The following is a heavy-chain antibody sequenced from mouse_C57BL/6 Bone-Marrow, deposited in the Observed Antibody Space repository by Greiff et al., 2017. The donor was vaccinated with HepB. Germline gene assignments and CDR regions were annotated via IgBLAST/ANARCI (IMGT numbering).Heavy chain of an antibody. Sequence: VQLKESGGGLVQPKGSLKLSCAASGFSFNTYAMNWVRQAPGKGLEWVARIRSKSNNYATYYADSVKDRFTISRDDSESMLYLQMNNLKTEDTAMYYCVRSYYYGSSFYWYFDVWGTGTTVTVSS. CDR1: GFSFNTYA. V-gene: IGHV10-1*01. D-gene: IGHD1-1*01. CDR2: IRSKSNNYAT. CDR3: VRSYYYGSSFYWYFDV. J-gene: IGHJ1*03.